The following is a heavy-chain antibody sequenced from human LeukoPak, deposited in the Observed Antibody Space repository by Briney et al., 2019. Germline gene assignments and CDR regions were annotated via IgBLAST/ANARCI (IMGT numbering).Heavy chain of an antibody. V-gene: IGHV4-59*01. CDR1: GGSTSSSY. CDR2: IYYTGST. D-gene: IGHD2-8*01. CDR3: ARERGGSLTSVDY. J-gene: IGHJ4*02. Sequence: SETLSLTCTVSGGSTSSSYWSWIRQPPGKGLEWIGYIYYTGSTNYNPSLKSRVTISIDTSENQFSLKLSSVTAADTAVYYCARERGGSLTSVDYWGQGTLVTVSS.